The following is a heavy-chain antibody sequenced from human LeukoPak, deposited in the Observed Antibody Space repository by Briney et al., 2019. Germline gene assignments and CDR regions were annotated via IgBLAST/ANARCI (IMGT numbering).Heavy chain of an antibody. CDR2: IYYSGST. CDR3: AREVRKWATTLYYYYGMDV. J-gene: IGHJ6*02. CDR1: GGSISSGDYY. Sequence: SETLSLTCTVSGGSISSGDYYWSWIRQPPGKGLEWIGYIYYSGSTYYNPSLKSRVTISVDTSKNQFSLKLSSVTAADTAVYYCAREVRKWATTLYYYYGMDVWGQGTTVTVSS. D-gene: IGHD5-12*01. V-gene: IGHV4-30-4*01.